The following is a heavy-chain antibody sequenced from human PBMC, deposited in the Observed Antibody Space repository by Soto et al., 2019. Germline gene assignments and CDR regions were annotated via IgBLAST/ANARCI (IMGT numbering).Heavy chain of an antibody. CDR2: ISSSSSYI. V-gene: IGHV3-21*01. Sequence: PGGSLRLSCAASGFPFSSYSMNWVRQAPGKGLEWVSSISSSSSYIYYADSVKGRFTISRDNAKNSLYLQMNSLRAEDTAVYYCARGGTAMFDESYYYYGMDVWGQGTTVTVSS. J-gene: IGHJ6*02. CDR3: ARGGTAMFDESYYYYGMDV. CDR1: GFPFSSYS. D-gene: IGHD5-18*01.